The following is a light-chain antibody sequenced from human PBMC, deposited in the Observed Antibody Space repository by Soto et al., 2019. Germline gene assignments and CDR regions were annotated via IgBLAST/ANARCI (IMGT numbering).Light chain of an antibody. CDR3: QQYGSSRGFT. J-gene: IGKJ3*01. CDR2: GAS. V-gene: IGKV3-20*01. Sequence: EIGLTQSPGTLSLSPGERATLSCRASQSVSSSYLAWYQQKPGQAPRLLIYGASGRATGIPDRFSGSGSGTDFALTISRLEPEDFAVYYCQQYGSSRGFTFGPGTKVDIK. CDR1: QSVSSSY.